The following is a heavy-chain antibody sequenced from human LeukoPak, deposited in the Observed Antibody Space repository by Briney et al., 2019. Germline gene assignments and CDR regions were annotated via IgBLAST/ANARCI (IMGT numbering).Heavy chain of an antibody. D-gene: IGHD3-10*01. Sequence: ASVKVSCKTSGYTFTSFGISWVRQAPGQGLEWMGGIIPIFGTANYAQKFQGRVTITADESTSTAYMELSSLRSEDTAVYYCASSSVRRYNTFDYWGQGTLVTVSS. CDR1: GYTFTSFG. J-gene: IGHJ4*02. V-gene: IGHV1-69*13. CDR3: ASSSVRRYNTFDY. CDR2: IIPIFGTA.